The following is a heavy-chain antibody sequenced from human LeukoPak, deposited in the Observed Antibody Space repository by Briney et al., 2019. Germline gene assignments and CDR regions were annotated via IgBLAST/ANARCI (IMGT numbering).Heavy chain of an antibody. V-gene: IGHV3-33*01. J-gene: IGHJ4*02. CDR3: ARDLVSAAXXXXSPPXY. Sequence: GGSLRLSCAASGFTFSSYGMHWVRQAPGKGLEWVAVIWYDGSNKYYADSVKGRFTNSRDNSKNTLYLQMNSLRAEDTAVYYCARDLVSAAXXXXSPPXYWGQXTLVTVX. CDR2: IWYDGSNK. CDR1: GFTFSSYG. D-gene: IGHD6-13*01.